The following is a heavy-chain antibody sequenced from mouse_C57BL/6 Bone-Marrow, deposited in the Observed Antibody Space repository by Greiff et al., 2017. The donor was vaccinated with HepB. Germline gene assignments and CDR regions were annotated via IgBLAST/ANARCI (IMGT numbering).Heavy chain of an antibody. D-gene: IGHD2-4*01. J-gene: IGHJ4*01. CDR3: ARGDDYVIHYAMDY. CDR1: VYTFTSYW. CDR2: IDPNSGGT. V-gene: IGHV1-72*01. Sequence: QVQLQQPGAELVKPGASVKLSCKASVYTFTSYWMHWVKQRPGRGLEWIGRIDPNSGGTKYNEKFKSKATLTVDKPSSTAYMQLSSLTSEDSAVYYCARGDDYVIHYAMDYWGQGTSVTVSS.